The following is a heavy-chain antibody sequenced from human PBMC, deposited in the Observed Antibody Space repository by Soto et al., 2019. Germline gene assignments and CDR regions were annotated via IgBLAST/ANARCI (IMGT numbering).Heavy chain of an antibody. CDR2: ISWNSGSI. Sequence: GGSLRLSCAASGFTFDDYAMHWVRQAPGKGLEWVSGISWNSGSIGYADSVKGRFTISRDNAKNSLYLQMNSLRAEDTALYYCAKDDRGSGSYYWGQGTLVTVSS. CDR1: GFTFDDYA. J-gene: IGHJ4*02. CDR3: AKDDRGSGSYY. V-gene: IGHV3-9*01. D-gene: IGHD3-10*01.